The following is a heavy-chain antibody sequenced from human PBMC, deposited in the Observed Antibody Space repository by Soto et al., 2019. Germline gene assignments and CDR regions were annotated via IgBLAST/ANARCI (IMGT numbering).Heavy chain of an antibody. Sequence: SVKVSCKASGGTFSSYAISWVRQAPGQGLEWMGGIIPIFGTANYAQKFQGRVTITADESTSTAYMELSSLRSEDTAVYYCARDQSYYEATYYYYGMDVWGQGTTVTVSS. CDR1: GGTFSSYA. J-gene: IGHJ6*02. D-gene: IGHD1-26*01. CDR2: IIPIFGTA. V-gene: IGHV1-69*13. CDR3: ARDQSYYEATYYYYGMDV.